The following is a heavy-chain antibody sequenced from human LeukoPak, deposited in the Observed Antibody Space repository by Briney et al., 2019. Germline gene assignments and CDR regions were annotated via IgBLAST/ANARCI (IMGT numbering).Heavy chain of an antibody. J-gene: IGHJ1*01. CDR2: IWYDESNK. D-gene: IGHD4-11*01. Sequence: PGGSLRLSCAASGFTFSNYGMHWVRQAPGKGLEWVAIIWYDESNKNYADSVKGRFTISRDNSKNMLYLQMNSLRAEDTAVYYCVKDGPITTTDFQHWGQGTLVTVSS. CDR1: GFTFSNYG. V-gene: IGHV3-33*06. CDR3: VKDGPITTTDFQH.